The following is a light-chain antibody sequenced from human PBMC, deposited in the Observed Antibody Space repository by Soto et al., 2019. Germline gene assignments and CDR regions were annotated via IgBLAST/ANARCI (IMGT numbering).Light chain of an antibody. Sequence: IVMKQSPATLSVSPGERATLSCRASQSVSSDLAWYQQRPGQAPRLLIHDASTRATGIPDRFSGSGSGTDFTLTISRLEPEDSAVYYCQQRSNWITFGQGRLLAIK. CDR3: QQRSNWIT. CDR1: QSVSSD. CDR2: DAS. J-gene: IGKJ5*01. V-gene: IGKV3D-20*02.